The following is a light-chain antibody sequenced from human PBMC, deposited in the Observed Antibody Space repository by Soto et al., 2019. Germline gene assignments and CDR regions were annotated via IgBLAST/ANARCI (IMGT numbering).Light chain of an antibody. CDR3: CSYAGSNVV. V-gene: IGLV2-23*01. Sequence: QSALTQPASVSGSPGQSITISCTGTSSDVGSYNLVSWYQQHPGKAPKLMIYEGSKRPSGVSNRFSGSKSGNMASLTISGLQAEDEADYYCCSYAGSNVVFGGGTKVTVL. CDR1: SSDVGSYNL. J-gene: IGLJ2*01. CDR2: EGS.